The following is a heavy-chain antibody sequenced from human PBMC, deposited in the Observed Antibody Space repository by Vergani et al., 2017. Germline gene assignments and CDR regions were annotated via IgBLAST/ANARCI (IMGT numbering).Heavy chain of an antibody. CDR1: GFTLSSHA. CDR2: IWYDGSKE. Sequence: QVQLEESGGGVVQPGRSLRLSCAGSGFTLSSHAMHWVRQAPGKGLEWVAFIWYDGSKEYYADSVKGRFTISRDNSKNTLYLQMNNLRAADTAVYYCARDRGCATISGYFSGAFDYWGLGTLVSVSS. V-gene: IGHV3-33*01. D-gene: IGHD6-25*01. CDR3: ARDRGCATISGYFSGAFDY. J-gene: IGHJ4*02.